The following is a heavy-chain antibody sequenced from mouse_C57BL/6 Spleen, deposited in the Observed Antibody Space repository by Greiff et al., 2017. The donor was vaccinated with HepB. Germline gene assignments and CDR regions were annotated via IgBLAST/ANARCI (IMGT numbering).Heavy chain of an antibody. V-gene: IGHV1-76*01. CDR2: IYPGSGNT. D-gene: IGHD1-1*01. CDR1: GYTFTDYY. Sequence: VQLQQSGAELVRPGASVKLSCKASGYTFTDYYINWVKQRPGQGLEWIARIYPGSGNTYYNEKFKGKATLTAEKSSSTAYMQLSSLTSEDSAVYFCAREGDYYGSSYDYWGQSTTLTVSS. CDR3: AREGDYYGSSYDY. J-gene: IGHJ2*01.